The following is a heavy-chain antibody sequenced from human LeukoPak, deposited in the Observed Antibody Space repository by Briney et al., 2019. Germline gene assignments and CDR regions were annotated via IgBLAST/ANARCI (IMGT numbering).Heavy chain of an antibody. Sequence: GGSLRLSCAASGVTFSSYWMHCVRQAPGMGLVWVSRINTDGSTTTYADSVKGRFAISRDNAKSTLYLHMNSLRAEDTAEYFCARDFVVSGESFFGSWGPGTLVTASS. J-gene: IGHJ5*01. V-gene: IGHV3-74*01. D-gene: IGHD3-10*01. CDR2: INTDGSTT. CDR3: ARDFVVSGESFFGS. CDR1: GVTFSSYW.